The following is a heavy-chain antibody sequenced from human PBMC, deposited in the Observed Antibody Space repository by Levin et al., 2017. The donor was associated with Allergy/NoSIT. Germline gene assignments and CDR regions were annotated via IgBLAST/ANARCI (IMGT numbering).Heavy chain of an antibody. CDR2: ISGSGGST. D-gene: IGHD6-19*01. Sequence: GESLKISCAASGFTFSSYAMSWVRQAPGKGLEWVSAISGSGGSTYYADSVKGRFTISRDNSKNTLYLQMNSLRAEDTAVYYCAKGVLYSSGWYVGFDYWGQGTLVTVSS. CDR3: AKGVLYSSGWYVGFDY. J-gene: IGHJ4*02. CDR1: GFTFSSYA. V-gene: IGHV3-23*01.